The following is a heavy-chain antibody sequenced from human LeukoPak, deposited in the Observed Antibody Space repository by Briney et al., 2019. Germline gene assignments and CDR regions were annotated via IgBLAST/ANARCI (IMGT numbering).Heavy chain of an antibody. J-gene: IGHJ4*02. D-gene: IGHD6-19*01. V-gene: IGHV1-69*13. CDR1: GCTFSSYA. CDR3: ASTSSGWYYFDY. Sequence: EASLKVSCKASGCTFSSYAISWVRQAPGQGLEWMGGIIPIFGTANYAQKFQGRVTITADESTSTAYMELSSLRSEDTAVYYCASTSSGWYYFDYWGQGTLVTVSS. CDR2: IIPIFGTA.